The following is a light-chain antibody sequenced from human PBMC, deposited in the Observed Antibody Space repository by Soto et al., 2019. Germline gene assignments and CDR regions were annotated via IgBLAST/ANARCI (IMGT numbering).Light chain of an antibody. J-gene: IGLJ1*01. Sequence: QSALTQPASVSGAPGQSITISCSGTSSDVGGYNYVSWYQQHPGKAPKPMIYEVTNRPSGVSNRFSGSKSGNTASLTISGLQAEDAADYYCSSYTSSTTPGVFGTGTKLTVL. CDR2: EVT. CDR1: SSDVGGYNY. V-gene: IGLV2-14*01. CDR3: SSYTSSTTPGV.